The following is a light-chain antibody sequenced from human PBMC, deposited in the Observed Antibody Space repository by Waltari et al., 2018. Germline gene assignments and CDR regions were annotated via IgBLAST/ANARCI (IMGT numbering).Light chain of an antibody. J-gene: IGKJ1*01. CDR2: HTS. V-gene: IGKV3-20*01. Sequence: EIMLTQSPGTLSLSPGDRATLSCKASQSIVKYLAWYQQKTGQAPRLLIHHTSIRATGVPDRVRGSGSGTGFSLTISRLEAEDFGVYYCQRYVRLPATFGQGTTVEVK. CDR1: QSIVKY. CDR3: QRYVRLPAT.